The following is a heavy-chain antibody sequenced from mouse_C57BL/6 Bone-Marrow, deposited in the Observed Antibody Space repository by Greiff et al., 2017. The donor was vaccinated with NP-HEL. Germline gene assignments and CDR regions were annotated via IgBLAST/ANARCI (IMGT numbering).Heavy chain of an antibody. Sequence: EVQLVESGGGLVQPGGSLSLSCAASGFTFTDYYMSWVRQPPGKALEWLGFIRNKANGYTTEYRAYVKGRFTISRDNSQSILYLQMNALRAEDSATYYCARSIYYDYADDPFYAMDYWGQGTSVTVSS. D-gene: IGHD2-4*01. J-gene: IGHJ4*01. CDR3: ARSIYYDYADDPFYAMDY. CDR1: GFTFTDYY. CDR2: IRNKANGYTT. V-gene: IGHV7-3*01.